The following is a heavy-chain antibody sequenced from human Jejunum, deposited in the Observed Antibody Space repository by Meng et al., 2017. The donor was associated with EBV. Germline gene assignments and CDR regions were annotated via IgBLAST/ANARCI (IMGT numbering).Heavy chain of an antibody. CDR2: INQVAST. CDR1: TDFISSYEW. D-gene: IGHD1-14*01. Sequence: QVQLQESGPGLVKPSVTLSLTRAVSTDFISSYEWWSWVRQPPGKGLEWLGEINQVASTYYNPSLKSRVTISIDTSKRQFSLRLNSMTAADTAVYYCARASSERLLDYWGQGTLVTVSS. J-gene: IGHJ4*02. V-gene: IGHV4-4*02. CDR3: ARASSERLLDY.